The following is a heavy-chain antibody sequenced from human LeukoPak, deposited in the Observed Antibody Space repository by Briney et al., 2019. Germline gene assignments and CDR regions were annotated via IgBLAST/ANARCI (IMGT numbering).Heavy chain of an antibody. D-gene: IGHD3-10*01. CDR2: ISAYNGNT. CDR3: ARDGYGSGKGFFDY. V-gene: IGHV1-18*01. J-gene: IGHJ4*02. CDR1: GYTFTSYG. Sequence: ASVKVSCKVSGYTFTSYGISWVRQAPGQGLEWMGWISAYNGNTNYAQKLQGRVTMTTDTSSSTAYMELRSLTSDDTAVYFCARDGYGSGKGFFDYWGQGTLVTVSS.